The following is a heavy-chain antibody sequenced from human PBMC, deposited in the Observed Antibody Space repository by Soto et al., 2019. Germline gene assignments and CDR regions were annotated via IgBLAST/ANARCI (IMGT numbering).Heavy chain of an antibody. CDR2: IVVGSGNT. Sequence: QMQLVQSGPEVKKPGTSVKVSCKASGFTFTSSAMQWVRQARGQRLEWIGWIVVGSGNTNYAQKFQERVTITRDMSTSTAYMELSSLRSEDTAVYYCAAGECSSTSCYYYYGMDVWGQGTTVTVSS. CDR1: GFTFTSSA. J-gene: IGHJ6*02. D-gene: IGHD2-2*01. CDR3: AAGECSSTSCYYYYGMDV. V-gene: IGHV1-58*02.